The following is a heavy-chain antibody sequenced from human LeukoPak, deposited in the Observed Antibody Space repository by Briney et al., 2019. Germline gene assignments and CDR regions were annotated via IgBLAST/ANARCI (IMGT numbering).Heavy chain of an antibody. V-gene: IGHV1-46*01. Sequence: GASVKVSCKASGYTFTIYYMHWVRQAPGHGLEWMGRINPSGGSTTYAQQFQGRVTMTRDTSTSTFYMELSSLRFEDTAVYYCARSASVGGWFDPWGQGTLVTVSS. CDR2: INPSGGST. J-gene: IGHJ5*02. D-gene: IGHD2-15*01. CDR3: ARSASVGGWFDP. CDR1: GYTFTIYY.